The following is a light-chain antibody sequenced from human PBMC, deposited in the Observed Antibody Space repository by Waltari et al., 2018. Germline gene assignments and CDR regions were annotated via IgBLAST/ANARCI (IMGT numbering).Light chain of an antibody. CDR3: NSRDSNNNRVF. J-gene: IGLJ2*01. CDR2: GKN. Sequence: SSELTQDPAVSVALGQTVSITCQGDSLRRYYASWYQHKPRQAPLLVISGKNSRPSGIPDRFSGSSSGNTASLTITGAQAEDEADYYCNSRDSNNNRVFFGGGTKLTVL. V-gene: IGLV3-19*01. CDR1: SLRRYY.